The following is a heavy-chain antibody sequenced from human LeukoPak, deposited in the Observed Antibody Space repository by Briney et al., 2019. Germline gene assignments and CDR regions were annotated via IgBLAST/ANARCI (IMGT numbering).Heavy chain of an antibody. Sequence: PGGSLRLSCAASGFTFDDYAMHWVRQAPGKGVEGVSGISWNSGRIDYADSVKGRFTISRDNATSSLYLQISSLRAEDTALYYCAKDIGESPPLAGIYYWGQGTLVTVSS. V-gene: IGHV3-9*01. CDR1: GFTFDDYA. J-gene: IGHJ4*02. D-gene: IGHD6-13*01. CDR3: AKDIGESPPLAGIYY. CDR2: ISWNSGRI.